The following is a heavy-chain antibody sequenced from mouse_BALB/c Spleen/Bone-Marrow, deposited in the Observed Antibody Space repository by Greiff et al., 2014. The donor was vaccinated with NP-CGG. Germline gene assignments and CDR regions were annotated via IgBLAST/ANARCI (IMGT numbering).Heavy chain of an antibody. Sequence: EVQLVESGPELAKPGASVKISCKTSGYTFTDYTLHWVKQSHGKSLEWIGGVNPNIGGTSYNQKFKGKASLTVNKSSTTAYMELRSLTSEDSAVYYCARGRWYYWGQGTTLTVSS. CDR2: VNPNIGGT. CDR1: GYTFTDYT. J-gene: IGHJ2*01. V-gene: IGHV1-22*01. D-gene: IGHD2-3*01. CDR3: ARGRWYY.